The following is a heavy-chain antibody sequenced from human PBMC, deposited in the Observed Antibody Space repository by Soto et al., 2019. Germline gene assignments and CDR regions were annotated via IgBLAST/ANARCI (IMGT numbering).Heavy chain of an antibody. J-gene: IGHJ4*02. CDR2: TYYRSKWYN. CDR1: GDSVSSNSAA. Sequence: SQTLSLTCAISGDSVSSNSAAWNWIRQSPSRGLEWLGRTYYRSKWYNDYAVSVKSRITINPDTSKNQFSLQLNSVPPEDTAVYYCARAAGSGWSHRYYFDFWGQGTLVTVSS. V-gene: IGHV6-1*01. D-gene: IGHD6-19*01. CDR3: ARAAGSGWSHRYYFDF.